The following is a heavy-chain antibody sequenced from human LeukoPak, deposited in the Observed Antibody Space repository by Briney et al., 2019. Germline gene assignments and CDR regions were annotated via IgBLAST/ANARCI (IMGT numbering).Heavy chain of an antibody. V-gene: IGHV4-39*01. CDR2: IYYSGST. Sequence: SETLSLTCAVSGVSISSTTYYWGWIRQPPGKGLEWIGSIYYSGSTYYNPSLKSRVTISVDTSKNQFSLKLSSATAADTAVYYCARLVEPHNWFDPWGQGTLVTVSS. CDR3: ARLVEPHNWFDP. CDR1: GVSISSTTYY. D-gene: IGHD2-2*01. J-gene: IGHJ5*02.